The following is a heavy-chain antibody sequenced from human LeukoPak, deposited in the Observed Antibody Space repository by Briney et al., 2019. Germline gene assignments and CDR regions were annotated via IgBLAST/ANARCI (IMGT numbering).Heavy chain of an antibody. J-gene: IGHJ6*04. CDR1: GGTFSSYA. CDR2: IIPIFGTA. V-gene: IGHV1-69*01. CDR3: ARTPARYYYYSGMDV. Sequence: SVKVSCKASGGTFSSYAISWVRQAPGQGLEWMGGIIPIFGTANYAQKFQGRVTITADESTSTAYMELSSLRSEDTAVYYCARTPARYYYYSGMDVGAKGPRVPVS.